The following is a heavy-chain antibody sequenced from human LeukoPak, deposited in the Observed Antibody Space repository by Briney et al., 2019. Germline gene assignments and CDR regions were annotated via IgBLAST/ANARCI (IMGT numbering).Heavy chain of an antibody. CDR1: GYSFTTYW. Sequence: GDSLKISCKGSGYSFTTYWIAWVRQMPGKGLEWMGIIYPGDSDTSYSPSFQGQVTISADKSISTAYLQWSSLKASDTAMYYCARRGGRDGYNEGIDYWGQGTLVTVSS. V-gene: IGHV5-51*01. D-gene: IGHD5-24*01. CDR3: ARRGGRDGYNEGIDY. J-gene: IGHJ4*02. CDR2: IYPGDSDT.